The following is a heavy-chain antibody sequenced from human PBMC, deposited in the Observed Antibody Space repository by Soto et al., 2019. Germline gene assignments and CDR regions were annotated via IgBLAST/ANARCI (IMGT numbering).Heavy chain of an antibody. V-gene: IGHV4-59*01. CDR2: IFYSGST. D-gene: IGHD4-4*01. CDR1: GGSIRSYY. Sequence: PSETLSLTCTVSGGSIRSYYWTWIRQPPGKGLEWLGYIFYSGSTFYNPSLKSRVTISIHTSKSQFSLQLTSVTAADTAVYYCARVPRIVTTATYYYYGMDVWGQGTTVTVS. CDR3: ARVPRIVTTATYYYYGMDV. J-gene: IGHJ6*02.